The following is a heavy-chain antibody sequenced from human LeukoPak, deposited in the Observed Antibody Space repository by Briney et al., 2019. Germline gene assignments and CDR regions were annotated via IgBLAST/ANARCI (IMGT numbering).Heavy chain of an antibody. J-gene: IGHJ5*02. Sequence: SETLSLTCTVSGGSISSGDYYWSWIRQPPGKGLEWIGYIYYSGSTYYNPSLKSRVTISVDTSKNQFSLKLSSVTAADTAVYYCARDSLVVIRNWFDPWGQGTLVTVSS. V-gene: IGHV4-30-4*01. CDR3: ARDSLVVIRNWFDP. CDR1: GGSISSGDYY. CDR2: IYYSGST. D-gene: IGHD3-22*01.